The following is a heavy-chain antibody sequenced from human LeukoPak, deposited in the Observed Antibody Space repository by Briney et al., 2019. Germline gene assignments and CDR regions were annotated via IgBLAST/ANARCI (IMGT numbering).Heavy chain of an antibody. J-gene: IGHJ4*02. CDR2: ISAYNGNT. D-gene: IGHD5-24*01. CDR3: ARSSIDGYNRRDDY. Sequence: ASVKVSCKASGYTFTSYGISWVRQAPGQVLVWMGWISAYNGNTNYAQKLQGRVTMTTDTSTSTAYMELRSLRSDDTAVYYCARSSIDGYNRRDDYWGQGTLVTVSS. V-gene: IGHV1-18*01. CDR1: GYTFTSYG.